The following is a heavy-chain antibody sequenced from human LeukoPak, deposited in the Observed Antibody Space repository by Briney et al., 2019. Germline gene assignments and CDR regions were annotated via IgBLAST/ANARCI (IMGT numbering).Heavy chain of an antibody. CDR2: LRYDGSNK. D-gene: IGHD6-19*01. CDR3: AKYPSGWYFPNWFDP. Sequence: GGPLRFSGAGPGLTSRIYGMHWVRQAPGKGRRGVAFLRYDGSNKYYADSVKGRFTISRDNSKNTLYLQMNSLRAEDTAVYYCAKYPSGWYFPNWFDPWGQGTLVTVSS. V-gene: IGHV3-30*02. J-gene: IGHJ5*02. CDR1: GLTSRIYG.